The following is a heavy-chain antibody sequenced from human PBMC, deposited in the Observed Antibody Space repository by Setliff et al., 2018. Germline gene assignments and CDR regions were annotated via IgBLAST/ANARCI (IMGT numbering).Heavy chain of an antibody. J-gene: IGHJ3*01. Sequence: ASVKVSCKAPGYILNSYGVSWVRQAPGQGLEWMGWISSYNNDVTNYLQRFQGRVTMTTDTSTSAAYMELRSLRSDDTAVYYCAISSLSICSGGTCPNAFDVWGQGTMVTVSS. V-gene: IGHV1-18*01. CDR3: AISSLSICSGGTCPNAFDV. CDR1: GYILNSYG. D-gene: IGHD2-15*01. CDR2: ISSYNNDVT.